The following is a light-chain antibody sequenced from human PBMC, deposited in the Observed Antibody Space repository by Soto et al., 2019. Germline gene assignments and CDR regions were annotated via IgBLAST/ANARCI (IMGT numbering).Light chain of an antibody. CDR3: QQYAIRPPVT. CDR1: QSVRNG. CDR2: DAS. Sequence: EVVMTQSPATLSVSPGERATLSCRSSQSVRNGLAWYQQKPGQPPRLLIYDASTRATGIPARFSGSGFGTEFTLTISSLQSEDFAVYYGQQYAIRPPVTFGEETRLDIE. J-gene: IGKJ5*01. V-gene: IGKV3-15*01.